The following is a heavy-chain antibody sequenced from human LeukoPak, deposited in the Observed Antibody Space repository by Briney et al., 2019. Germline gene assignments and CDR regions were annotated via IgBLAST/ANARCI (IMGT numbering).Heavy chain of an antibody. Sequence: ASVKVSCKASGYTFTGYYMHWVRQAPGQGLEWMGRINPNSGGTNYAQKFQGRVTMTRDTSISTAYMELSRLRSDDTAVYYCARGYCTNGVCYLYYYYGMDVWDQGTTVTVSS. J-gene: IGHJ6*02. D-gene: IGHD2-8*01. V-gene: IGHV1-2*06. CDR2: INPNSGGT. CDR1: GYTFTGYY. CDR3: ARGYCTNGVCYLYYYYGMDV.